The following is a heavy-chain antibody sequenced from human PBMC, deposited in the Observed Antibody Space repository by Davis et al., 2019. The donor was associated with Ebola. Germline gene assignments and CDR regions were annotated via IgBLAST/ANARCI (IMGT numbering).Heavy chain of an antibody. CDR1: GDSVASKSAG. D-gene: IGHD5-24*01. V-gene: IGHV6-1*01. Sequence: PSETLSLTCVISGDSVASKSAGWNWIRQSPSRGLEWLGRTYYNSKWINDYAESVKSRITINPDTSKNQLSLQLNSVTPEETAVYYCTRGWLQSGFDYWGQGTLVTVSS. CDR2: TYYNSKWIN. CDR3: TRGWLQSGFDY. J-gene: IGHJ4*02.